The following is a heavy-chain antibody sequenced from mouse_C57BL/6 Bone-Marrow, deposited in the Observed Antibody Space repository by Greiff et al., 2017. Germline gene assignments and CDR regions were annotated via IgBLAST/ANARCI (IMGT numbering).Heavy chain of an antibody. CDR3: SSFDGNYFDF. V-gene: IGHV14-4*01. CDR2: IDPEIGDT. D-gene: IGHD2-3*01. CDR1: GFNIKDDY. Sequence: EVQLQQSGAELVRPGASVKLSCTASGFNIKDDYIHWVKHRPEQGLEWIGWIDPEIGDTEYASKFQGKATITSDTSSNTAYLQLSSLTSEDTAVYYCSSFDGNYFDFWSQGTPLTGAS. J-gene: IGHJ2*01.